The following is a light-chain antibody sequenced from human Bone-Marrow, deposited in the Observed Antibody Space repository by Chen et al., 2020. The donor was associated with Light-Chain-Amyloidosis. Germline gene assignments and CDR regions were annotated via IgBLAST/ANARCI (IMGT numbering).Light chain of an antibody. J-gene: IGLJ3*02. CDR2: EGS. CDR1: TSDFGSYNL. Sequence: QPALTQPASLSGSPGQSITFSCTGPTSDFGSYNLVSWYHQHPGKAPKLLIYEGSKRPSGVSNRFSGSKAGNTASLTISGLQAEDEADYHCCSYAGRSPCSWVFGGGTKLTAL. V-gene: IGLV2-23*01. CDR3: CSYAGRSPCSWV.